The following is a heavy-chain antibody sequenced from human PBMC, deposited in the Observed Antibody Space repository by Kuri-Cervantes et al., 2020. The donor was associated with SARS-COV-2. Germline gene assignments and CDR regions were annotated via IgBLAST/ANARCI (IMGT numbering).Heavy chain of an antibody. J-gene: IGHJ4*02. CDR3: ATLGAWDY. Sequence: ASVKVSCKASGYTFTSYAMHWVRQAPGQRLEWMGGFDPGDGEIIYAQKFQGRVTMTEDTSTDTAYMDLSSLRSEDTAVYYCATLGAWDYWGQGTLVTVSS. CDR2: FDPGDGEI. CDR1: GYTFTSYA. V-gene: IGHV1-24*01.